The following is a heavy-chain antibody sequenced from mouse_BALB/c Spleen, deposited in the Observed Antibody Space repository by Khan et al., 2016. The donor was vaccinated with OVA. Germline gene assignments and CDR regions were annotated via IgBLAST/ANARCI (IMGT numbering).Heavy chain of an antibody. V-gene: IGHV1-7*01. J-gene: IGHJ2*01. D-gene: IGHD1-1*01. CDR3: ARRGRRWDFDY. CDR2: INPSTGYT. CDR1: GYTFINYC. Sequence: QVQLQQSGAELAKPGASVKMSCKASGYTFINYCILWVKQRPGQGLEWIGYINPSTGYTEYNQNFKDKATLTADKSSSTAYMQLSSLTSEDSAVYYCARRGRRWDFDYWGQGTTLTVSS.